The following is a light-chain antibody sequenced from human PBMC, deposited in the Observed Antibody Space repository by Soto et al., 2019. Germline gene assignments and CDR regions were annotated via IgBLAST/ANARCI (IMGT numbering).Light chain of an antibody. J-gene: IGLJ1*01. CDR3: SSYTTSNTRQIV. CDR2: DVS. V-gene: IGLV2-14*03. Sequence: VLTQPAPLSGAPGQSITISLTCPSSGLGGYNYVSWYQHHPSKAPKLMIYDVSNRPSGVSNRFSGSKSGNTASLTISGLQPEDEADYYCSSYTTSNTRQIVFGTGTKVTVL. CDR1: SSGLGGYNY.